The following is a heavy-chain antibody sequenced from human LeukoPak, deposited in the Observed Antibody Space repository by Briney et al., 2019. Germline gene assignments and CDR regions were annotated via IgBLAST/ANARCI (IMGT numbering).Heavy chain of an antibody. CDR1: GGSFSGYY. V-gene: IGHV4-34*01. CDR2: INHSGST. J-gene: IGHJ4*02. Sequence: KPSETLSLTCAVYGGSFSGYYWSWIRQPPGKGLEWIGEINHSGSTNYNPSLKSRVTISVDTSKNQFSLKLSSVTAADTAVYYRARGDYGGSGYWGQGTLVTVSS. CDR3: ARGDYGGSGY. D-gene: IGHD4-17*01.